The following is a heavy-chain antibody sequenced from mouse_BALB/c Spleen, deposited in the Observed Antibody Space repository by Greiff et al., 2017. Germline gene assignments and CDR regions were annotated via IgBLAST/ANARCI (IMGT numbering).Heavy chain of an antibody. D-gene: IGHD2-14*01. V-gene: IGHV3-6*02. CDR1: GYSITSGYY. J-gene: IGHJ3*01. CDR2: ISYDGSN. CDR3: ARDDYRYGFAY. Sequence: DVQLVESGPGLVKPSQSLSLTCSVTGYSITSGYYWNWIRQFPGNKLEWMGYISYDGSNNYNPSLKNRISITRDTSKNQFFLKLNSVTTEVTATYYCARDDYRYGFAYWGQGTLVTVSA.